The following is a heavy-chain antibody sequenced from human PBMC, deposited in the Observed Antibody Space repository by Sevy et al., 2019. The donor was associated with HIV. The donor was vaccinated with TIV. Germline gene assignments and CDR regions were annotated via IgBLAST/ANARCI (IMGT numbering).Heavy chain of an antibody. CDR1: GGSLTTYF. V-gene: IGHV1-69*13. Sequence: ASVKVSCKASGGSLTTYFIFWVRQAPGQGLEWMGGVIPTLGTSNYAQKFQGRVTITADASTNSAYLDLSSLTSEDTAVYYCAGVGTDTSGYKDYWGQGTLVTVSS. D-gene: IGHD3-22*01. CDR2: VIPTLGTS. CDR3: AGVGTDTSGYKDY. J-gene: IGHJ4*02.